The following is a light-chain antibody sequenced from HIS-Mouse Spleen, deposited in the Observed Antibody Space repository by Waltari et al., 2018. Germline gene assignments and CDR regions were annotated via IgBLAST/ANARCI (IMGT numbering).Light chain of an antibody. V-gene: IGLV2-8*01. CDR2: EVS. CDR1: SSDVGGYNY. Sequence: QSALTQPPSASGSPGQSVTIPCTGTSSDVGGYNYVSRYQQHPGKAPKLMIYEVSKRPSGVPDRFSGSKSGNTASLTISGLQAEDEADYYCCSYAGSSTWVFGGGTKLTVL. CDR3: CSYAGSSTWV. J-gene: IGLJ3*02.